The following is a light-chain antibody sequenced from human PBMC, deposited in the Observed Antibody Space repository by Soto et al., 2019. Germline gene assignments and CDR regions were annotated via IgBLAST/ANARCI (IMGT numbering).Light chain of an antibody. CDR2: EGS. Sequence: QSALTQPASVSGSPGQSITISCTGTSSDVGSYNLVSWYQQHPGKAPKLMIYEGSKRPSGVANRFSGSKSGNTASLTISGLPADDEADYYLCSYAGSSTYAFGTGTKLTVL. CDR3: CSYAGSSTYA. J-gene: IGLJ1*01. CDR1: SSDVGSYNL. V-gene: IGLV2-23*01.